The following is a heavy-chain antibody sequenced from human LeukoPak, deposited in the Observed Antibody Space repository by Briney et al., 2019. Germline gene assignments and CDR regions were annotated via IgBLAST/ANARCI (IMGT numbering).Heavy chain of an antibody. V-gene: IGHV4-34*01. Sequence: PSETLSLTCAVYGGSFSGYYWSWIRQPPGKGLEWMGEINHSGSTNYNPSLKSRVTISVDTSKNQFSLKLSSVTAADTAVYYCARERSKYPRGYYDSSGYHWFDPWGQGTLVTVSS. CDR1: GGSFSGYY. D-gene: IGHD3-22*01. J-gene: IGHJ5*02. CDR2: INHSGST. CDR3: ARERSKYPRGYYDSSGYHWFDP.